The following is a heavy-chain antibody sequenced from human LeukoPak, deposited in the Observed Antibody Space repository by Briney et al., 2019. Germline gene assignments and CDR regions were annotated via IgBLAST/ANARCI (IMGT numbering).Heavy chain of an antibody. CDR3: ARGMEAPKQQLVYYFDY. D-gene: IGHD6-13*01. J-gene: IGHJ4*02. V-gene: IGHV3-23*01. Sequence: GGSLRLSCAASGFTFSNYVMSWVRQAPGKGLEWVSGISGSGGTTQYADSVKGRFTISRDNSKNTLFLQMSSLRAEDTAVYYCARGMEAPKQQLVYYFDYWGQGTLVTVSS. CDR2: ISGSGGTT. CDR1: GFTFSNYV.